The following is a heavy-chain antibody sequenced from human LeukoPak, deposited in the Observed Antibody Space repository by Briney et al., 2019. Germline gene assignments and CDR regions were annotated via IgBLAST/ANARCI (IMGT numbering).Heavy chain of an antibody. Sequence: PSETLSLTCAVYGGSFSGSYWSWIRQPPGKRLEWIGEINHSGSTNYDSSLESRVTISVDTSKNQLSLKLSSVTVADTAVYYCVREVYRKGYGDYGGFDPWGQGTLVTVSS. D-gene: IGHD4-17*01. CDR2: INHSGST. V-gene: IGHV4-34*01. CDR1: GGSFSGSY. CDR3: VREVYRKGYGDYGGFDP. J-gene: IGHJ5*02.